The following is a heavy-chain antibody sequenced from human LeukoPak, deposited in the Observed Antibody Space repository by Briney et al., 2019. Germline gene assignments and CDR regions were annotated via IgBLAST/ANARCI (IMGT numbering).Heavy chain of an antibody. CDR3: AKLPGRAADY. V-gene: IGHV3-23*01. CDR1: GFTFSTYW. Sequence: GGSLRLSCAASGFTFSTYWMYWVRQAPGKGLEWVSGISDSGGSTYYADSVKGRFTISRDNSKNTLYLQMNSLRAEDTAVYYCAKLPGRAADYWGQGTLVTVSS. CDR2: ISDSGGST. J-gene: IGHJ4*02.